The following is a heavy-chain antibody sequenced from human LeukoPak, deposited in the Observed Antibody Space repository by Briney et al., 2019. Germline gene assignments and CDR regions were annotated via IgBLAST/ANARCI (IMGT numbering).Heavy chain of an antibody. V-gene: IGHV4-59*01. J-gene: IGHJ6*04. CDR3: ARDTGGWYFLDV. CDR1: GGSISSYY. D-gene: IGHD6-19*01. Sequence: ESSETLSLTCTVSGGSISSYYWSWIRQPPGKGLEWIGYIYYSGSTNYNPSLKSRVTISVDTSKNQFSLKLSSVTAADTAVYYCARDTGGWYFLDVWGKGTTVTVSS. CDR2: IYYSGST.